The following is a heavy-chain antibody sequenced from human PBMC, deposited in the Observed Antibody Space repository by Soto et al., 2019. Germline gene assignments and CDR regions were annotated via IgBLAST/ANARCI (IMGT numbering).Heavy chain of an antibody. J-gene: IGHJ4*02. CDR2: IIPIFGTA. V-gene: IGHV1-69*13. CDR1: GGTFSSYA. D-gene: IGHD6-6*01. Sequence: GASVKVSCKASGGTFSSYAISWVRQAPGQGLEWMGGIIPIFGTANYAQKFQGRVTITADESTSTAYMELSSLRSEDTAVYYCARILYSSSLGRVYFDYWGQGTLVTVSS. CDR3: ARILYSSSLGRVYFDY.